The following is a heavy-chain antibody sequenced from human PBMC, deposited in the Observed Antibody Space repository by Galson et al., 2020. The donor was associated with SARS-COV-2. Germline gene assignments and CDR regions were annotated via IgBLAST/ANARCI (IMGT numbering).Heavy chain of an antibody. D-gene: IGHD3-22*01. V-gene: IGHV3-48*03. Sequence: PGGSLRLSCAASGFTFSSYEMNWVRQAPGKGLEWVSYISSSGSTIYYADSVKGRFTISRDNAKNSLYLQMNSLRAEDTAVYYCARGSGYYRGFDYWGQGTLVTVSS. CDR3: ARGSGYYRGFDY. J-gene: IGHJ4*02. CDR1: GFTFSSYE. CDR2: ISSSGSTI.